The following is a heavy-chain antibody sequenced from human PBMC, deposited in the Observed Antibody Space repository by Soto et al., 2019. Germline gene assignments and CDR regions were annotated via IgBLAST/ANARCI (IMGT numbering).Heavy chain of an antibody. CDR3: AAETLTIFGVVSYYGMDV. V-gene: IGHV1-58*01. CDR1: GFTFTSSA. CDR2: IVVGSGNT. J-gene: IGHJ6*02. Sequence: GASVKVSCKASGFTFTSSAVQWVRQARGQRLEWIGWIVVGSGNTNYAQKFQERVTITRDMSTSTAYMELSSLRSEDTAVYYCAAETLTIFGVVSYYGMDVWGQGTTGTVS. D-gene: IGHD3-3*01.